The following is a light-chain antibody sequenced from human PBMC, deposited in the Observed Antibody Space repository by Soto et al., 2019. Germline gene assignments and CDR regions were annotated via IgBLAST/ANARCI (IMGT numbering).Light chain of an antibody. V-gene: IGLV2-14*03. CDR3: CSYAHGSIYV. J-gene: IGLJ1*01. CDR2: GVA. Sequence: SVLTQPASASGPPGQSITISCTGNGGDIGFYNYVSWYQQHPGKAPKLLIYGVANRPPGVSARFSDSKSGSTASLTISGLQAEDEADYYCCSYAHGSIYVFGTGTKVTVL. CDR1: GGDIGFYNY.